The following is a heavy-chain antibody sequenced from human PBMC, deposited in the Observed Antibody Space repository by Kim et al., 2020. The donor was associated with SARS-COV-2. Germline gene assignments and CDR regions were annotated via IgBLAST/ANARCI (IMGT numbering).Heavy chain of an antibody. J-gene: IGHJ4*02. CDR3: ASLNYDILTGLLYGFDY. D-gene: IGHD3-9*01. Sequence: LKSRVTISVDTSKNQFSLKLSSVTAADTAVYYCASLNYDILTGLLYGFDYWGQGTLVTVSS. V-gene: IGHV4-59*01.